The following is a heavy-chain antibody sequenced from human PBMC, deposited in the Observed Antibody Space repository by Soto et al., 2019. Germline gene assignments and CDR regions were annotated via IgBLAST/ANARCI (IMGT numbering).Heavy chain of an antibody. CDR3: ARAIVVTIGGMDV. CDR2: IYYSGST. D-gene: IGHD5-12*01. J-gene: IGHJ6*02. CDR1: GGSISSADYY. Sequence: LSLTCTVSGGSISSADYYWSWVRQPPGKGLEWIGYIYYSGSTFFNPSLKSRVTISKDTSRNQFSLRLNSVTAADTAVYYCARAIVVTIGGMDVWRQGTTVTVSS. V-gene: IGHV4-30-4*01.